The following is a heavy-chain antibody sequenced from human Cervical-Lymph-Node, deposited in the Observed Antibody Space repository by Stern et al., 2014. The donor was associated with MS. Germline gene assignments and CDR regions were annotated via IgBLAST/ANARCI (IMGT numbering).Heavy chain of an antibody. V-gene: IGHV3-30*03. D-gene: IGHD3-16*01. CDR3: ARADVRGSYALFDY. Sequence: DQLVESGGGVVQPGRSLRLSCVVSGFTFNHYAMHWVRQAPGQGLEWVGVISYDGSNKHYADAVMGRFTISRDNSKNTLSLQMNSLRAEDTAVYYCARADVRGSYALFDYWGQGTLVTVSS. J-gene: IGHJ4*02. CDR1: GFTFNHYA. CDR2: ISYDGSNK.